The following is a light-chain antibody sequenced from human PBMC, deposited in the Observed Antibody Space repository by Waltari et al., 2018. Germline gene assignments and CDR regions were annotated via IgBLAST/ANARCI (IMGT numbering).Light chain of an antibody. CDR2: DVA. Sequence: QSALTQPRSVSGSPGQSVTISCTGTSSDLGAYNSVSWYQQHPGNAPKLMIYDVAKRPSGVPDRFSGSKSGDTASLTISGLQTEDEADYYCCSYAGSYTLGVFGGGTKLTVL. V-gene: IGLV2-11*01. CDR3: CSYAGSYTLGV. J-gene: IGLJ3*02. CDR1: SSDLGAYNS.